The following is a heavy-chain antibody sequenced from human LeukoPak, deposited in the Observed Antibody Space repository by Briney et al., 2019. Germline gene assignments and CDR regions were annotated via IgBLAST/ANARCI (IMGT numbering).Heavy chain of an antibody. V-gene: IGHV1-2*04. CDR1: GYTFTGYY. J-gene: IGHJ6*02. D-gene: IGHD3-10*01. CDR2: INPNSGGT. CDR3: ARSEQYYYGPPGRGMDV. Sequence: ASVKVSCKASGYTFTGYYMHWVRQAPGQGLEWMGWINPNSGGTNYAQKFQGWVTMTRDTSISTAYMELSRLRSDDTAVYYCARSEQYYYGPPGRGMDVWGQGTTVTVSS.